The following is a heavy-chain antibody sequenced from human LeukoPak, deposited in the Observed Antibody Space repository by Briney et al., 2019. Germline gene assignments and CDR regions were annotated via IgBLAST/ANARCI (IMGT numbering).Heavy chain of an antibody. D-gene: IGHD5-12*01. Sequence: PSETLSLTCTVSGXSVSSGSYYWSWIRQPPGKGLEWIGYIYYSGSTNYNPSLKSRVTISVDTSKNQFSLKLSSVTAADTAVYYCARDRGVGYSGYDFGSYFDYWGQGTLVTVSS. V-gene: IGHV4-61*01. CDR2: IYYSGST. CDR3: ARDRGVGYSGYDFGSYFDY. J-gene: IGHJ4*02. CDR1: GXSVSSGSYY.